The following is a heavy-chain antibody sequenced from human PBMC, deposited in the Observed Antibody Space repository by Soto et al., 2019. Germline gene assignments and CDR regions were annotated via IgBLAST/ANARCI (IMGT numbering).Heavy chain of an antibody. D-gene: IGHD1-1*01. J-gene: IGHJ3*02. V-gene: IGHV4-59*01. Sequence: PSETLSLTCIVSGGSISCYFWSWIRQPPGKGLEWIGHIYYDGNTNYKPSLESRLTMSVDTSKNQISLMLRSVTAADTAVYYCARARSGYNIDAFDIWGQGTMVTVSS. CDR2: IYYDGNT. CDR1: GGSISCYF. CDR3: ARARSGYNIDAFDI.